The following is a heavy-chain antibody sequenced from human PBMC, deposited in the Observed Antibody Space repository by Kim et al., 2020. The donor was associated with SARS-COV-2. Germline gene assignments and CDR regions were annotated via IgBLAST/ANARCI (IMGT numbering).Heavy chain of an antibody. J-gene: IGHJ6*02. V-gene: IGHV3-64*01. CDR2: ISSDGGTT. Sequence: GGSLRLSCIFSGSTFNRHLMHWVRQAPGKGLEFVSVISSDGGTTDYATSVKGRFTISRDNSRNTLYLQMGSLRTDDTAVYYCAREPGVCADGRCYYAMDVWGRGTPVTVSS. CDR1: GSTFNRHL. CDR3: AREPGVCADGRCYYAMDV. D-gene: IGHD2-21*01.